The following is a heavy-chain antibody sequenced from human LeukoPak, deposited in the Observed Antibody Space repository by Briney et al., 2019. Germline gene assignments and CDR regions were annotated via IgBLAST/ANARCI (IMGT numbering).Heavy chain of an antibody. CDR3: ARPLGNGYSYWYFDV. V-gene: IGHV4-59*01. J-gene: IGHJ2*01. Sequence: SETLSLTCTVSGASISNYYWTWIRQPPGKGLEWIGYIYYSGSTNSNPSLKSRVTISIDTSKSQISLKLSSVTAADTAVYYCARPLGNGYSYWYFDVWGRGTLVTV. CDR2: IYYSGST. D-gene: IGHD3-22*01. CDR1: GASISNYY.